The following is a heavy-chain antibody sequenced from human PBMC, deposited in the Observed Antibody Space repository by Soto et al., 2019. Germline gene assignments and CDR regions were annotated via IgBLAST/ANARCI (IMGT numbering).Heavy chain of an antibody. CDR3: AHRRTGDLIDY. CDR1: GFSLTTRGVG. Sequence: QITLKESGPALVKPTQTRTLTCTFSGFSLTTRGVGVGWIRQPPRKALEWLALIYWDDDRRYSPSLKSMLTITKDTSKNQVVLTMTNMGPVDTATYYCAHRRTGDLIDYLGQGTLVTVSS. V-gene: IGHV2-5*02. J-gene: IGHJ4*02. D-gene: IGHD2-21*01. CDR2: IYWDDDR.